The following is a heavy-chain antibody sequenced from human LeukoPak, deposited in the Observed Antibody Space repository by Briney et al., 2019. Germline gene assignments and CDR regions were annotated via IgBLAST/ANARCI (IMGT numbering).Heavy chain of an antibody. D-gene: IGHD3-22*01. CDR1: GFTFSSYE. V-gene: IGHV3-48*03. Sequence: GGSLRLSCAASGFTFSSYEMNWVRQAPGKGLEWVSYISSSGSTIYYADSVKGRFTISRDNAKNSLYLQMNSLRAEDTAVYYRAREQYYYESSGYYEGEHFDYWGQGTLVTVSS. CDR3: AREQYYYESSGYYEGEHFDY. J-gene: IGHJ4*02. CDR2: ISSSGSTI.